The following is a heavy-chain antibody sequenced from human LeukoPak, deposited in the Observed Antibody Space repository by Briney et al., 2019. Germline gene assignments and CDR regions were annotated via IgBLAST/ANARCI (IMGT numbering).Heavy chain of an antibody. CDR3: AKERSTMVRGVISRWFDP. D-gene: IGHD3-10*01. Sequence: GSLRLSCAASGFTFSSYGMHWVRQAPGKGLEWVAVISYDGSSKYYADSVKGRFTISRDNSKNTLYLQMNSLRAEDTAVYYCAKERSTMVRGVISRWFDPWGQGTLVTVSS. V-gene: IGHV3-30*18. CDR1: GFTFSSYG. J-gene: IGHJ5*02. CDR2: ISYDGSSK.